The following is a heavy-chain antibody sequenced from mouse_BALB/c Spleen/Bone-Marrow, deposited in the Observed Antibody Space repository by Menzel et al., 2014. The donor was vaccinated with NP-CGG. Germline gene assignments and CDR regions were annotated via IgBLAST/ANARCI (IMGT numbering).Heavy chain of an antibody. V-gene: IGHV5-6-2*01. CDR3: GRRDLRWMCVEY. J-gene: IGHJ2*01. D-gene: IGHD1-1*01. Sequence: EVKLMESGGGLVKLGGPLKLSCAASGFTFSSYYMSWVRQTPAKRLELVAAINRDGGIIFYPDTVKGRFTISRDNGNNTRFLRVRSMNSEYTFLYVCGRRDLRWMCVEYWGQGTTLTVTS. CDR1: GFTFSSYY. CDR2: INRDGGII.